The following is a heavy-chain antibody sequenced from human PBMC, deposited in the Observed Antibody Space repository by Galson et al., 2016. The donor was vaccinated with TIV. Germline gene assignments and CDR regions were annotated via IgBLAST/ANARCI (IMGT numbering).Heavy chain of an antibody. D-gene: IGHD3-16*01. V-gene: IGHV3-23*01. J-gene: IGHJ4*02. CDR1: GFKFDVSP. CDR2: MSGTGFST. Sequence: SLRLSCAASGFKFDVSPMIWIRQAPGMGLEWVSAMSGTGFSTYYADSVKGRFTITRDLSNSTLFLQMNSLRTEDTAIYYCAKIGGRTGLGFRYFDYWGQGTLVTVSS. CDR3: AKIGGRTGLGFRYFDY.